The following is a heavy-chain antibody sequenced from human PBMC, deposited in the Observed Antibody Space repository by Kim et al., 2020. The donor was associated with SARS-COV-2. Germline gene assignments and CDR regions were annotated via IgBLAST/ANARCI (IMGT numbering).Heavy chain of an antibody. CDR2: IYYSGST. Sequence: SETLSLTCTVSGGSISSGGYYWSWIRQHPGKGLEWIGYIYYSGSTYYNPSLKSRVTISVDTSKNQFSLKLSSVTAADTAVYYCARTNNYGSGSYYNNWFDPWGQGTLVTVSS. V-gene: IGHV4-31*03. CDR3: ARTNNYGSGSYYNNWFDP. J-gene: IGHJ5*02. CDR1: GGSISSGGYY. D-gene: IGHD3-10*01.